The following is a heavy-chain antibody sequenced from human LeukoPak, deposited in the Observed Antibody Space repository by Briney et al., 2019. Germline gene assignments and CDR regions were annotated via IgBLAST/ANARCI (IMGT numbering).Heavy chain of an antibody. V-gene: IGHV3-23*01. J-gene: IGHJ6*02. D-gene: IGHD6-13*01. CDR3: ARDRGSSWSPPDGMDV. Sequence: GGSLRLSCAASGFTFSSCAISWVRQAPGKGLEWVSTISGSGGGTYYADSVKGRFTISRDNAKNSLYLQMNSLRAEDTAVYYCARDRGSSWSPPDGMDVWGQGTTVTVSS. CDR1: GFTFSSCA. CDR2: ISGSGGGT.